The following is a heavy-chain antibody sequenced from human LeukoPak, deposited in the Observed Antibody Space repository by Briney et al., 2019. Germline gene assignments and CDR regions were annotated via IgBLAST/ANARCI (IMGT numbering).Heavy chain of an antibody. D-gene: IGHD1-26*01. CDR2: ISWNSGSI. Sequence: GGSLRLSCAASGFTFSSYSMNWVRQAPGKGLEWVSGISWNSGSIGYADSVKGRFTISRDNAKNSLYLQMNSLRAEDTALYYCAKEGEPWELGYFDYWGQGTLVTVSS. CDR3: AKEGEPWELGYFDY. J-gene: IGHJ4*02. V-gene: IGHV3-9*01. CDR1: GFTFSSYS.